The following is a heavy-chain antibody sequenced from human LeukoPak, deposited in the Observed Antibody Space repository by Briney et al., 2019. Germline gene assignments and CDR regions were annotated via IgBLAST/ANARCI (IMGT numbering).Heavy chain of an antibody. D-gene: IGHD3-3*01. V-gene: IGHV3-23*01. Sequence: PGGSLRLSCSASGFTFRNYAMNWVRQTPGKGLEWVSGIGAGGDTTYFADSVKGRFTISRDNSRNTLFLQMNSLKADDTAVYYCAKGNNDFWSGYPRLSYFDYWGQGTLVTVSS. CDR2: IGAGGDTT. J-gene: IGHJ4*02. CDR3: AKGNNDFWSGYPRLSYFDY. CDR1: GFTFRNYA.